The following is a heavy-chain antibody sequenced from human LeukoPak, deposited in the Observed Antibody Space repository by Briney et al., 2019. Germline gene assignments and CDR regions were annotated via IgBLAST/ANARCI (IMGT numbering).Heavy chain of an antibody. Sequence: GGSLRLSCAASGFTFSSYAMSWVRQAPGKGPEWVSAISGSGGSTYYADSVKGRFTISRDNSKNTLYLQMNSLRAEDTAVYYCAKDVIAVGSFDYWGQGTLVTVSS. CDR1: GFTFSSYA. CDR2: ISGSGGST. D-gene: IGHD6-19*01. CDR3: AKDVIAVGSFDY. V-gene: IGHV3-23*01. J-gene: IGHJ4*02.